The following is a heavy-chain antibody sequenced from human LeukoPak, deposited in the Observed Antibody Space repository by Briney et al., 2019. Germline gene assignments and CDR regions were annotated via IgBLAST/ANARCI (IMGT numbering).Heavy chain of an antibody. Sequence: SVKVSCKASGYTFTSYAMKGVRQAPGQGREWMGGIIPIFGTAHYAQKLQGRVTMSTDTSTSTAYMELRSLRSDDTAIYYCARNIAGRKEKRGSRLYYYYMDVWGNGTTVTVSS. CDR1: GYTFTSYA. V-gene: IGHV1-69*05. D-gene: IGHD2/OR15-2a*01. CDR2: IIPIFGTA. CDR3: ARNIAGRKEKRGSRLYYYYMDV. J-gene: IGHJ6*03.